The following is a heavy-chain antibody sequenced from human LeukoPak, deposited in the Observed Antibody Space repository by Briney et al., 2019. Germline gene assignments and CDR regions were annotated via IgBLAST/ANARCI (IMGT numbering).Heavy chain of an antibody. CDR3: AREGKYLRYYSMDV. CDR2: IKEDGSEK. J-gene: IGHJ6*04. V-gene: IGHV3-7*01. CDR1: QFISSKYW. Sequence: GGSLRLSCTASQFISSKYWMTWVRQAPGKWLEWVANIKEDGSEKYYVDPVKGRFSISRDNAKNSVYLQMNSLRAEDTAVYYCAREGKYLRYYSMDVWGKGTTVIVSS. D-gene: IGHD2/OR15-2a*01.